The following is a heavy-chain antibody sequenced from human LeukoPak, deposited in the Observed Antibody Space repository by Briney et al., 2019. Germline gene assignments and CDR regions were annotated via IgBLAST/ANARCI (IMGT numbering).Heavy chain of an antibody. V-gene: IGHV3-9*03. J-gene: IGHJ4*02. D-gene: IGHD3-22*01. CDR3: AKDGGLLHLAYYFDY. CDR2: ISWNSGSI. Sequence: PGGSLRLSCAASGFTFRDAWMTWVRQAPGKGLEWVSGISWNSGSIGYADSVKGRFTISRDNAKNSLYLQMNSLRAEDMALYYCAKDGGLLHLAYYFDYWGQGTLVTVSS. CDR1: GFTFRDAW.